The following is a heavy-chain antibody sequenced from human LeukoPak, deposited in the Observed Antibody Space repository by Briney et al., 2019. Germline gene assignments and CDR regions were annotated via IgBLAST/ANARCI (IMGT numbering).Heavy chain of an antibody. CDR1: GFVFSTYG. CDR2: IWSHGNTK. Sequence: GGSLRLSCAASGFVFSTYGMHWVRQAPGKGLEWVAVIWSHGNTKKYADSVTGRFTISRDNSKNTQYLEMNTLRAEDTAVYYCARDDDYDDHNTFDMWGHGTMVTVSS. D-gene: IGHD4-17*01. V-gene: IGHV3-33*01. J-gene: IGHJ3*02. CDR3: ARDDDYDDHNTFDM.